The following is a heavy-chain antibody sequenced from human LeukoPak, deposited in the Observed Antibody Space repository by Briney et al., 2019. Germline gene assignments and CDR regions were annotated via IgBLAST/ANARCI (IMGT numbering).Heavy chain of an antibody. Sequence: PSETLSLTCTVSGGSISSSSYYWGWLRQPPGKGLEWIGSSYYSGSTYYNPSLKSRVTISVDTSKNQFSLKLSSVTAADTAVYYCARDGYSGSYRHLVDWGQGTLVTVSS. V-gene: IGHV4-39*07. CDR1: GGSISSSSYY. CDR2: SYYSGST. CDR3: ARDGYSGSYRHLVD. J-gene: IGHJ4*02. D-gene: IGHD1-26*01.